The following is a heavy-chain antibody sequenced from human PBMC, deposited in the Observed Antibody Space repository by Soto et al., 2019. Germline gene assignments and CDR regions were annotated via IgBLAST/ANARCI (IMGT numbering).Heavy chain of an antibody. CDR3: ARPAMDTYYFDY. CDR1: GGSISSSSYY. V-gene: IGHV4-39*01. J-gene: IGHJ4*02. D-gene: IGHD5-18*01. Sequence: SETLSLTCTVSGGSISSSSYYWGWIRQPPGKGLEWIGSIYYSGSTYYNPSLKSRVTISVDTSKNQFSLKLSSVTAADTAVYYCARPAMDTYYFDYWGQGTLVTVYS. CDR2: IYYSGST.